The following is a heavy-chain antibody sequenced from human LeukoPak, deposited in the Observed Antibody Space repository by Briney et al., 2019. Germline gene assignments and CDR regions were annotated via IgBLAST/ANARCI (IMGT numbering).Heavy chain of an antibody. CDR1: GGTFSSYA. CDR3: ALLGLRDIVVVPAASDY. V-gene: IGHV1-69*05. D-gene: IGHD2-2*01. CDR2: IIPIFGTA. Sequence: SVKVSCKASGGTFSSYAISWVRQAPGQGLEWMGGIIPIFGTANYAQKFQGRVTITTDESTSTACMELSSLRSEDTAVYYCALLGLRDIVVVPAASDYWGQGTLVTVSS. J-gene: IGHJ4*02.